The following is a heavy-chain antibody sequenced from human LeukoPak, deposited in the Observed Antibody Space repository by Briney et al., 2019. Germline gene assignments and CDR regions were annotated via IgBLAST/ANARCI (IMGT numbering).Heavy chain of an antibody. D-gene: IGHD3-22*01. V-gene: IGHV3-15*01. CDR1: GFTFSNAW. Sequence: GGSLRLSCAASGFTFSNAWMTWVRQAPGKGLEWVGRIKSKTDGGTIDYAAPVKGRFTISRDDSKNTLYLQMNSLRAEDTAVYSCASHYDTSGYHYFDFWGQATLVTVSS. CDR3: ASHYDTSGYHYFDF. CDR2: IKSKTDGGTI. J-gene: IGHJ4*02.